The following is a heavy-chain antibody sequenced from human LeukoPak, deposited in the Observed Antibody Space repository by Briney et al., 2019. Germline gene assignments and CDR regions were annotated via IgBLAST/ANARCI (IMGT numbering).Heavy chain of an antibody. CDR3: AKREAVPAARLKLRNYYYYYYMDV. D-gene: IGHD2-2*01. CDR2: ISGSGGST. CDR1: GFTFSSYG. J-gene: IGHJ6*03. Sequence: GGSLRLSCAASGFTFSSYGMSWVRQAPGKGLEWVSAISGSGGSTYYADSVKGRVTISRDNSKNTLYLEMNSLRAEDTAVYYCAKREAVPAARLKLRNYYYYYYMDVWGKGTTVTISS. V-gene: IGHV3-23*01.